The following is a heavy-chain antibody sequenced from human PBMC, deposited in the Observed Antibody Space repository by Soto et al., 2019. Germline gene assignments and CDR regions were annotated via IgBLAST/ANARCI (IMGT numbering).Heavy chain of an antibody. CDR2: IIPIFGTA. V-gene: IGHV1-69*06. CDR3: ARTEVVTAIQAYDGMDV. D-gene: IGHD2-21*02. J-gene: IGHJ6*02. CDR1: GGTFSSYA. Sequence: QVQLVQSGAEVKKPGSSVKVSCKASGGTFSSYAISWVRQAPGQGLEWMGGIIPIFGTANYAQKFQGRVTITADKSTSTAYMELSSLRSEDTAVYYCARTEVVTAIQAYDGMDVWGQGTTVTVSS.